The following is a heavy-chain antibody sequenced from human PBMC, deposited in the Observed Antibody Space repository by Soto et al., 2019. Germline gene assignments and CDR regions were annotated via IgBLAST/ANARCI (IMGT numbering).Heavy chain of an antibody. D-gene: IGHD2-15*01. J-gene: IGHJ4*02. Sequence: EVQLLESGGGLVQPGGSLRLSCAASGFTFSNYAMNWVRQAPGKGLEWVSAISSSGGSTYYADSVKGRFTISRDSSKNTLYLLMNSLKAEDTALYYCAKGFFVFQKAAPSYIDYWGQGTLVTVSS. CDR2: ISSSGGST. V-gene: IGHV3-23*01. CDR3: AKGFFVFQKAAPSYIDY. CDR1: GFTFSNYA.